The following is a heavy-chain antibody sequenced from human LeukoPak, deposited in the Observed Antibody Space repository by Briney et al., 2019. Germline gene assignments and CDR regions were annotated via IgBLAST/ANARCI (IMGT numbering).Heavy chain of an antibody. CDR2: ISYDGSNK. CDR1: GFTFSSYA. V-gene: IGHV3-30*04. CDR3: AREIRDYYDSSGYYFDY. D-gene: IGHD3-22*01. Sequence: GRSLRLSCAASGFTFSSYAMHWVRQAPGKGLEWVAVISYDGSNKYYADSVKGRFTISRDSSKNTLYLQMNSLRAEDTAVYYCAREIRDYYDSSGYYFDYWGQGTLVTVSS. J-gene: IGHJ4*02.